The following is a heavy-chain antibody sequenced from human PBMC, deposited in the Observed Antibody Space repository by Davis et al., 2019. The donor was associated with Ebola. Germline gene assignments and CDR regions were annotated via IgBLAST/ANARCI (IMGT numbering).Heavy chain of an antibody. CDR3: ARDPTNLTGTSRSRYYYYGMDV. CDR1: GFTVSSNY. Sequence: PGGSLRLSCAASGFTVSSNYMSWVRQAPGKGLEWVSVIYSGGSTYYADSVKGRFTISRDNSKNTLYLQMNSLRAEDTAVYYCARDPTNLTGTSRSRYYYYGMDVWGQGTTVTVSS. D-gene: IGHD1-20*01. CDR2: IYSGGST. V-gene: IGHV3-53*01. J-gene: IGHJ6*02.